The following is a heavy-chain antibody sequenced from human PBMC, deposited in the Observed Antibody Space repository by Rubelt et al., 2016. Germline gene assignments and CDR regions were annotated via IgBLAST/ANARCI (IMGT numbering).Heavy chain of an antibody. CDR2: ISANNGDT. J-gene: IGHJ4*02. D-gene: IGHD6-13*01. CDR1: GYTFTSYG. Sequence: QVQLVQSGAEVKKPGASVKVSCKASGYTFTSYGFDWVRQAPGLGLEWMGWISANNGDTDYAQKVQGRVTLTTDKSKSTSYMELRSLGSDDTAVYYCARAPRSTAAADYWGQGTLVTVSS. CDR3: ARAPRSTAAADY. V-gene: IGHV1-18*01.